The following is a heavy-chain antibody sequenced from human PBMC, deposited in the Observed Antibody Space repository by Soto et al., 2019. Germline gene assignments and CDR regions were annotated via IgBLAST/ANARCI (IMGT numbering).Heavy chain of an antibody. Sequence: SVKVSCKASGDTVSSYAVSWVRQAPGQGFEWMGGIIPFFGTTNYAEKFQGRATITADESTSTAYMELSALRSEDTAMYYCATAGGGGGWLNYYFDIWGQGTQVTVSS. CDR3: ATAGGGGGWLNYYFDI. CDR1: GDTVSSYA. V-gene: IGHV1-69*13. J-gene: IGHJ4*02. D-gene: IGHD3-22*01. CDR2: IIPFFGTT.